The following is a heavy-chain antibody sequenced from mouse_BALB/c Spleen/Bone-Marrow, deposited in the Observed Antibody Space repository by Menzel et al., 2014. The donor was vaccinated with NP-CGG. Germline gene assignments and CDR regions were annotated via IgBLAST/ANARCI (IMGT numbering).Heavy chain of an antibody. V-gene: IGHV1-54*01. CDR2: INPGSGGT. CDR3: ARRELEEFDY. CDR1: GYAFTNYL. Sequence: VQLQQSGAELVRPGTSVKVSCKASGYAFTNYLIEWVKQRPGQGLEWIGVINPGSGGTNYNEKFKGKATLTADKSSSTAYMQLGSLTSDDSAVYFGARRELEEFDYWGQGTTLTVSS. J-gene: IGHJ2*01.